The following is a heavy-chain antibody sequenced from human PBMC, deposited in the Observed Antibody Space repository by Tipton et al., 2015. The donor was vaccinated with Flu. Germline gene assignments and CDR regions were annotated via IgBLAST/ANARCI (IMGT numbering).Heavy chain of an antibody. V-gene: IGHV3-30*02. Sequence: SLRLSCAASGFIFSSYGMHWVRQAPGKGLEWVAIIRYDGSNKYYADSVKGRFTIFRDNSKSTLFLQINSLRTEDTGVYYCAKDQSLFGDYIDGMDVWGQGTTVTVSS. J-gene: IGHJ6*02. CDR1: GFIFSSYG. D-gene: IGHD4-17*01. CDR3: AKDQSLFGDYIDGMDV. CDR2: IRYDGSNK.